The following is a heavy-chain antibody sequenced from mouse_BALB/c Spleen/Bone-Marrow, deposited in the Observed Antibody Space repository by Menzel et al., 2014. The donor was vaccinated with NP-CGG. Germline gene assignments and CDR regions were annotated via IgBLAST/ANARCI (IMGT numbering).Heavy chain of an antibody. V-gene: IGHV5-9-4*01. Sequence: EVKVVESGGGLVKPGGSLKLACAASGFSFNTYAMSWVRQSPEKRLEWVATINSGGSYTYYPDTVTGRFTNSRDNSKNTLCLEMSSLRSEDAAMYYCARLDSSGSNYFDCWGQGTTLTVSS. CDR2: INSGGSYT. J-gene: IGHJ2*01. CDR3: ARLDSSGSNYFDC. CDR1: GFSFNTYA. D-gene: IGHD3-2*01.